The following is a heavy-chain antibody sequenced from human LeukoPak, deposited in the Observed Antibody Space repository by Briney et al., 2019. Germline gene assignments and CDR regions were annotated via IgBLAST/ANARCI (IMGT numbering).Heavy chain of an antibody. D-gene: IGHD3-22*01. Sequence: SETLSLTCTVSGGSISSYYWSWIRQPAGKGLEWIGRIYTSGSTNYNPSLKSRVTMSVDTFKNQFSLRLSPVTAADTAVYYCARDHYYDSSGYHFQYYFDYWGQGTLVTVSS. V-gene: IGHV4-4*07. CDR3: ARDHYYDSSGYHFQYYFDY. J-gene: IGHJ4*02. CDR1: GGSISSYY. CDR2: IYTSGST.